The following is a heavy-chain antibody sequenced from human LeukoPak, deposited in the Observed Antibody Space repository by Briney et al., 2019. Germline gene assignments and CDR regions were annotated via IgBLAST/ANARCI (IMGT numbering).Heavy chain of an antibody. CDR2: INHSGST. V-gene: IGHV4-34*01. J-gene: IGHJ6*02. D-gene: IGHD6-13*01. Sequence: SETLSLTCAVYGGSFSGYYWSWIRQPPGKGLEWIGEINHSGSTNYNPSLKSRVTISVDTSKNQFSLKLGSVTAADTAVYYCASLSTRSIAAAGLNYYYGMDVWGQGTTVTVSS. CDR1: GGSFSGYY. CDR3: ASLSTRSIAAAGLNYYYGMDV.